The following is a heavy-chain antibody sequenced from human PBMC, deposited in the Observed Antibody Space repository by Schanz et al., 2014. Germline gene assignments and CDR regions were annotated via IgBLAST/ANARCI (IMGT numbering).Heavy chain of an antibody. CDR2: ISNSGTYT. V-gene: IGHV3-11*05. D-gene: IGHD6-19*01. CDR1: GFIVSDNY. CDR3: ASVIMVAGNHRDGRDV. Sequence: VQLVESGGGLVQPGGSLRLSCAASGFIVSDNYMTWMRQAPGKGLEWISYISNSGTYTKYADSVKGRFVISRDNARSSLYLQMSSLRDGDTAVYYCASVIMVAGNHRDGRDVWGQGTTVIVSS. J-gene: IGHJ6*02.